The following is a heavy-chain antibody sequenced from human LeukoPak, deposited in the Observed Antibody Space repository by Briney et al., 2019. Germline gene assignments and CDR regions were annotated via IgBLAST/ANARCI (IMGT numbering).Heavy chain of an antibody. V-gene: IGHV4-34*01. CDR1: GGTFSGYY. Sequence: SETLSLTCAVYGGTFSGYYWSWIRQPPGKRLEWVGESNDSGGTNYNPSLKSRVTISADKSKNQVSLKLTSVTAADTAVYYCARGSSSNSWYFDYWGQGTLVTVSS. J-gene: IGHJ4*02. CDR3: ARGSSSNSWYFDY. CDR2: SNDSGGT. D-gene: IGHD6-13*01.